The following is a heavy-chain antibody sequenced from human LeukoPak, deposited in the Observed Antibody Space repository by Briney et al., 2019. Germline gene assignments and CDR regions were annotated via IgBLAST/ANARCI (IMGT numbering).Heavy chain of an antibody. D-gene: IGHD1-26*01. CDR3: ARVRVGATYGGAFDI. CDR1: GFTFSDYS. V-gene: IGHV3-11*04. J-gene: IGHJ3*02. Sequence: PGGSLRLSCAASGFTFSDYSMSWIRQAPGKGLEWVSYIRTSGSATYYADSVKGRFTISRDDAKNSLYLQMNSLRAEDTAVYSCARVRVGATYGGAFDIWGQGTMVTVSS. CDR2: IRTSGSAT.